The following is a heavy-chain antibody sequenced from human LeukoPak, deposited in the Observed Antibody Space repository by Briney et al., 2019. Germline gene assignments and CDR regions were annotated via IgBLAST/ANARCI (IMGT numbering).Heavy chain of an antibody. CDR3: ARDSRIFEGMDV. CDR2: IYHSGST. J-gene: IGHJ6*03. V-gene: IGHV4-4*02. CDR1: GFTFSSYAM. Sequence: PGGSLRLSCAASGFTFSSYAMSWVRQPPGKGLEWIGEIYHSGSTNYNPSLKSRVTISVDKSKNQFSLKLSSVTAADTAVYYCARDSRIFEGMDVWGKGTTVTVSS. D-gene: IGHD2-15*01.